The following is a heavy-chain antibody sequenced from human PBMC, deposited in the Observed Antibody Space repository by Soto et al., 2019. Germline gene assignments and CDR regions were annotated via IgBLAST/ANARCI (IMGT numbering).Heavy chain of an antibody. CDR3: ARDRWGDILYYFYY. CDR2: IIPILGIA. CDR1: GGTFSSYT. Sequence: QVQLVQSGAEVKKPGSSVKVSCKASGGTFSSYTISWVRQAPGQGLEWMGRIIPILGIANYAQKFQGRVTITADKSTSTAYMELSSLRSEDTAVYYCARDRWGDILYYFYYWGQGTLVTVSS. D-gene: IGHD3-9*01. V-gene: IGHV1-69*08. J-gene: IGHJ4*02.